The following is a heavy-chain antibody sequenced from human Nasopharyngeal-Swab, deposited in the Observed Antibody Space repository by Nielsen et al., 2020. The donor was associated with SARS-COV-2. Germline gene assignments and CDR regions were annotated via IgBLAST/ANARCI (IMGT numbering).Heavy chain of an antibody. J-gene: IGHJ3*02. CDR1: GYTFTSYA. Sequence: ASVKVSCKASGYTFTSYAMHWVRQAPGQRLEWMGWINAGNGNTKYSQKFQGRVTITADKSTSTAYMELSSLRSEDTAVYYCARHRSYYYDSSGYYPDAFDIWGQGTMVTVSS. V-gene: IGHV1-3*01. CDR3: ARHRSYYYDSSGYYPDAFDI. CDR2: INAGNGNT. D-gene: IGHD3-22*01.